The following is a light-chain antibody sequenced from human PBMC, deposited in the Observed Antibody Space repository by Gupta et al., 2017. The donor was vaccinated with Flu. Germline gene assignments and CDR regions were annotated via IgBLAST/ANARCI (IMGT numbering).Light chain of an antibody. J-gene: IGLJ1*01. CDR3: ATWDDRLVVYV. CDR2: RNV. Sequence: SADIGNNYVYWYQELPGAAPKLLISRNVQRPSGVPDRFSGSKSGTSAPRIITGLRSEDEADYYCATWDDRLVVYVFGTGTKVTVL. V-gene: IGLV1-47*01. CDR1: SADIGNNY.